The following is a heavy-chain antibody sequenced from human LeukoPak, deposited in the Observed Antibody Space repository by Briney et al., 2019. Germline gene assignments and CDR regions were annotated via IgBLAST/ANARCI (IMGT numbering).Heavy chain of an antibody. V-gene: IGHV4-4*07. Sequence: SETLPITSTAAGASIRCYYWGWIRQPPGQGLESIGRLYTSGSTNYNPSLKSRVTMSVDTSKNQFSLKLSSVTAADTAVYYCARLVSGWEPYYYYYMDVWGKGTTVTVSS. J-gene: IGHJ6*03. CDR2: LYTSGST. D-gene: IGHD6-19*01. CDR3: ARLVSGWEPYYYYYMDV. CDR1: GASIRCYY.